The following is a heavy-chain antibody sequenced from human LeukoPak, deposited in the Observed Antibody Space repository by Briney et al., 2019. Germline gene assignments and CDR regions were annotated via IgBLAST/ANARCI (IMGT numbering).Heavy chain of an antibody. J-gene: IGHJ5*02. CDR3: ARHSPYYYDSSGYYYSGWFDP. D-gene: IGHD3-22*01. CDR1: GGSISSYS. CDR2: IYYSGST. V-gene: IGHV4-59*08. Sequence: SETLSLTCTVSGGSISSYSWSWIRQPPGKGLEWIGYIYYSGSTNYNPSLKSRVTISVDTSKNQFSLKLSSVTAADTAVYYCARHSPYYYDSSGYYYSGWFDPWGQGTLSPSPQ.